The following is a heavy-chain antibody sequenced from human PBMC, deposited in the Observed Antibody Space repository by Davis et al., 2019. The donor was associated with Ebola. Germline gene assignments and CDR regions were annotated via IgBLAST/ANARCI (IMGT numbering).Heavy chain of an antibody. D-gene: IGHD3-10*01. J-gene: IGHJ3*02. CDR3: AKNYYAYDAFDI. Sequence: GESLKISCAASGFTFSDYYMSWIRQAPGKGLEWVANIKQDGSEKYYVDSVKGRFTISRDNAKNSLYLQMNSLRAEDTALYYCAKNYYAYDAFDIWGQGTMVTVSS. CDR2: IKQDGSEK. V-gene: IGHV3-7*03. CDR1: GFTFSDYY.